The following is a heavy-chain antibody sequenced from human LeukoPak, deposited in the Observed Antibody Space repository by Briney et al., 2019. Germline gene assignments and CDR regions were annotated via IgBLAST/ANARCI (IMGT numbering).Heavy chain of an antibody. CDR2: ISGSGGST. CDR1: GFTFSSYA. J-gene: IGHJ4*02. CDR3: AAVVVPAAMLHGFDY. V-gene: IGHV3-23*01. D-gene: IGHD2-2*01. Sequence: GGSLRLSCAASGFTFSSYAMSWVRQAPGKGLEWVSAISGSGGSTYYADSVKGRFTISRDNSKNTLYLQMNSLRAEDTAAYYCAAVVVPAAMLHGFDYWGQGTLVTVSS.